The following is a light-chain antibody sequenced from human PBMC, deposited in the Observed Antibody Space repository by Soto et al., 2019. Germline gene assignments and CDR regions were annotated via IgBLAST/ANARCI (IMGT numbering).Light chain of an antibody. Sequence: QSALTQSSSVSGSPGQSITISCTGTASDVGTNNYVSWYQQYPGRAPQLIIYEVSQRPSGISDRFFGSKSGDTASLTISGLQDEDEADYYCSSHTTRYTVDVFGTGTKVTVL. CDR2: EVS. J-gene: IGLJ1*01. CDR1: ASDVGTNNY. CDR3: SSHTTRYTVDV. V-gene: IGLV2-14*01.